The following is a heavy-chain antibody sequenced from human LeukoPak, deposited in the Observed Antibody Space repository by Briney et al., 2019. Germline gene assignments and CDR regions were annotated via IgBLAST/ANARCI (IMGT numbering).Heavy chain of an antibody. Sequence: GGSLRLSCTASGFTFGDYAMSWVRQAPGKGLEWVGFIRSKAYGGTTEYAASVKGRFTISRDDSKSIAYLQMNSLKTEDTAVYYCTTTDIVVVPAAMGQGSYHYYYMDVWGKGTTVTVSS. CDR1: GFTFGDYA. V-gene: IGHV3-49*04. CDR3: TTTDIVVVPAAMGQGSYHYYYMDV. CDR2: IRSKAYGGTT. J-gene: IGHJ6*03. D-gene: IGHD2-2*01.